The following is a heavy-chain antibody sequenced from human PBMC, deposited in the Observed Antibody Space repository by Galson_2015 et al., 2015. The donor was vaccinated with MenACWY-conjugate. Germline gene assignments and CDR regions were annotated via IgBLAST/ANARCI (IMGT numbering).Heavy chain of an antibody. CDR1: GGSMSPYY. CDR2: LHYTGST. J-gene: IGHJ5*02. D-gene: IGHD1-20*01. V-gene: IGHV4-59*01. CDR3: ARYNCNNWFAP. Sequence: SETLSLTCSVSGGSMSPYYWTWIRQTPEKGLEWIGWLHYTGSTKYNPSLKSRITISVDTSNNQFSLNVYSVTAADTAIYYCARYNCNNWFAPWGQGTLVTVSS.